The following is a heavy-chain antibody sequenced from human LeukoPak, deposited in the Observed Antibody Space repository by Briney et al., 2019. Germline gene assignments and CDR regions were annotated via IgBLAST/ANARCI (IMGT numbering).Heavy chain of an antibody. CDR1: GFTFSSYS. V-gene: IGHV3-21*01. Sequence: GGSLRLSCAASGFTFSSYSMNWVRQAPGKGLEWVSCISSSSSYIYSADSVKGRFTISRDNAKNSLYLQMNSLRAEDTAVYYCARGYYRVDYWGQGTLVTVSS. CDR3: ARGYYRVDY. CDR2: ISSSSSYI. D-gene: IGHD3-22*01. J-gene: IGHJ4*02.